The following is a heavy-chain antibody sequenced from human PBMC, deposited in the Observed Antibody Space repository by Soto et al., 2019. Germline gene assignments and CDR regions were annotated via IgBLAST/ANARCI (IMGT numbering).Heavy chain of an antibody. CDR1: GFTFSSYE. D-gene: IGHD2-2*01. CDR3: AREDIVVVPAAILDY. J-gene: IGHJ4*02. Sequence: EVQLVESGGGLVQPGGSLRLSCAASGFTFSSYEMNWVRQAPGKGLEWVSSISSSSSYIYYADSVKGRFTISRDNAKNSLYLQMNSLRAEDTAVYYCAREDIVVVPAAILDYWGQGTLVTVSS. V-gene: IGHV3-48*03. CDR2: ISSSSSYI.